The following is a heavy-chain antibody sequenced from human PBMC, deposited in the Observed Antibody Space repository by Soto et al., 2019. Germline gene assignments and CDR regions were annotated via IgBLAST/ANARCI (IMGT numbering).Heavy chain of an antibody. CDR1: GGSINNYY. CDR2: IKYNGDS. V-gene: IGHV4-59*08. Sequence: QVQLQESGPGLVKPSETLSLTCTVSGGSINNYYCSWFRQPPGKGLEWIGYIKYNGDSAYNFSLRSRVTMSMDTPKTQFSLMVESVTATDTAVYYCARHGFGSLHGLVDVWGQGTTVIVSS. CDR3: ARHGFGSLHGLVDV. J-gene: IGHJ6*02. D-gene: IGHD3-10*01.